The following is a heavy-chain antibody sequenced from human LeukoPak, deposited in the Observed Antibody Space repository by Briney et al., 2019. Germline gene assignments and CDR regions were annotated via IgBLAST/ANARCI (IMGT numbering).Heavy chain of an antibody. V-gene: IGHV3-20*04. J-gene: IGHJ4*02. CDR3: ARRPSRSSSLNLAKGYYFDY. CDR2: INWNGGST. Sequence: GGSLRLSCAASGFTFDDYGMSWVRQAPGKGLEWVSGINWNGGSTGYADSVKGRFTISRDNAKNSLYLQMNSLRAEDTALYYCARRPSRSSSLNLAKGYYFDYWGQGTLVTVSS. CDR1: GFTFDDYG. D-gene: IGHD2-2*01.